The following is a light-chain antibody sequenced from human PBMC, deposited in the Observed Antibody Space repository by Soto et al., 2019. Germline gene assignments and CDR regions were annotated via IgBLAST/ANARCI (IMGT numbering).Light chain of an antibody. CDR1: SSDVGAYNY. Sequence: CVLKKPAYGSGVDLQAIGITYTGTSSDVGAYNYVCWYQQHPGKAPKLMIYDVSNRPSGISDRFSGSKSGNTASLTISGLQAEDEADYYCSSYTTSNTYVFGTGTKVTVL. CDR3: SSYTTSNTYV. J-gene: IGLJ1*01. V-gene: IGLV2-14*03. CDR2: DVS.